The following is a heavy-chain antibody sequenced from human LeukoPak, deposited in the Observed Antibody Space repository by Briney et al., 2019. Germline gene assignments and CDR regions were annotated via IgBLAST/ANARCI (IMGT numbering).Heavy chain of an antibody. CDR3: ARTYYDGSRNPNWFDP. D-gene: IGHD3-22*01. Sequence: GASVKVSCKASGYTFTNYDINWVRQAAGQGLEWMGWMKPDSGATGYAEKFRGRFTLTSDTSTSTAYMELSGLRSEDTAVYFCARTYYDGSRNPNWFDPWGQGTLVTVSS. J-gene: IGHJ5*02. CDR1: GYTFTNYD. CDR2: MKPDSGAT. V-gene: IGHV1-8*01.